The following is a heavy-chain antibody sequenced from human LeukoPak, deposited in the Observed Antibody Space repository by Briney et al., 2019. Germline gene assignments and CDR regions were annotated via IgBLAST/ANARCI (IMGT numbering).Heavy chain of an antibody. Sequence: GGSLRLSCAASGFTFSSYWMSWVRQAPGKGLEWVANIKQDGSEKYYVDSVKGRFTISRDNAKNSLYLQMNSLRAEDTAVYYCARDIYGEPTDAFDIWGQGTMVTVSS. CDR1: GFTFSSYW. CDR3: ARDIYGEPTDAFDI. D-gene: IGHD4-17*01. V-gene: IGHV3-7*01. CDR2: IKQDGSEK. J-gene: IGHJ3*02.